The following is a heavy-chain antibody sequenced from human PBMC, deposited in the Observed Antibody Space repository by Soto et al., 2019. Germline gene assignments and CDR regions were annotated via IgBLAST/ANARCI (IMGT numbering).Heavy chain of an antibody. CDR3: AHRRGYGVFDAYDI. CDR1: GFTFSIYA. V-gene: IGHV3-23*01. CDR2: LNAGGDDT. Sequence: EVQLLESGGGLVQPGGSLRLSCAASGFTFSIYAMSWVRQAPGKGLEWVSALNAGGDDTYYADSVKGRFTISRDNSMNALYLQMNGLRIDDTAVYYCAHRRGYGVFDAYDIWGQGTMVTVSS. J-gene: IGHJ3*02. D-gene: IGHD4-17*01.